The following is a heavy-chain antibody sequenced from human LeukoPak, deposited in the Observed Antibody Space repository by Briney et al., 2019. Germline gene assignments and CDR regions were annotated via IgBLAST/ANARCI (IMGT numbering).Heavy chain of an antibody. Sequence: GGSLRLSCAASGFTFSSYWMHWVRQAPGKGLVWVSRINSDGSSTSYADSVKGRFTTSRDNAKNTLYLQMNSLRAEDTAVYYCARRGTAGTGDYWGQGTLVTVSS. V-gene: IGHV3-74*01. J-gene: IGHJ4*02. CDR3: ARRGTAGTGDY. CDR2: INSDGSST. D-gene: IGHD6-13*01. CDR1: GFTFSSYW.